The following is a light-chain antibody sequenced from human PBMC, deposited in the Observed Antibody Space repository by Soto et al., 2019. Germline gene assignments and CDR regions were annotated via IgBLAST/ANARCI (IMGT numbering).Light chain of an antibody. Sequence: DIQMTQSPSTLSGSVGDRVTIPCRASQALSNYLAWYQQKPGKAPDLLIYSASTLQSGVPSRFSGSGSETEFSLTIRALQPEDFATYYCQQLSRYPLTFGGGTKVDI. CDR3: QQLSRYPLT. J-gene: IGKJ4*01. CDR2: SAS. V-gene: IGKV1-9*01. CDR1: QALSNY.